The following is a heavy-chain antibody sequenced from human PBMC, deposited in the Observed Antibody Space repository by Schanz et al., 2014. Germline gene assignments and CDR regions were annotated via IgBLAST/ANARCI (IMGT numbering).Heavy chain of an antibody. CDR1: GFSFTGHSLSNYG. J-gene: IGHJ4*02. V-gene: IGHV3-23*04. D-gene: IGHD1-26*01. Sequence: EVQLVESGGGLEQPGGSLRLSCAASGFSFTGHSLSNYGKARGSRAPGGGLEWLSSISSSESWTSYADSVKGRFTISRDNFNDIVYLQMNGLRAEDTAKYFCAKELGTRVVGATLDYWGQGTLVTVSS. CDR2: ISSSESWT. CDR3: AKELGTRVVGATLDY.